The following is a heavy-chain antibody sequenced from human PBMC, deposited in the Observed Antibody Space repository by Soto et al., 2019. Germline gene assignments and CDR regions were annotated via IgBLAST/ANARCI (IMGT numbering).Heavy chain of an antibody. CDR2: ISGYNGNT. CDR3: SRFIMVGGWFDPNYYHGMDV. J-gene: IGHJ6*02. CDR1: GYTFSNYG. D-gene: IGHD6-19*01. V-gene: IGHV1-18*01. Sequence: QVQLVQSGAEVKKPGASVTVSCKTSGYTFSNYGINWVRQAPGQGLEWMGWISGYNGNTNYAQTVQGRVTMTTDTSTGPVYMELRSLKSDDPAIYYCSRFIMVGGWFDPNYYHGMDVWGQGTTVTVSS.